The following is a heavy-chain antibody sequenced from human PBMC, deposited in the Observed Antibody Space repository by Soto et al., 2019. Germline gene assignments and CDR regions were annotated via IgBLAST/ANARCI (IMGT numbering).Heavy chain of an antibody. V-gene: IGHV1-69*06. Sequence: QVQLVQSGAEVKKPGSSVKVSCKVSGGTFSSYGFSWVRQAPGQGLEWMGEIIPIFSTSNYAQKFEGTITVAADKSTNTVYMELNSLRSEDTAVYYCARAERKITGTSNYYYGLDVWGQGTSVTVSS. CDR1: GGTFSSYG. J-gene: IGHJ6*02. CDR3: ARAERKITGTSNYYYGLDV. CDR2: IIPIFSTS. D-gene: IGHD1-7*01.